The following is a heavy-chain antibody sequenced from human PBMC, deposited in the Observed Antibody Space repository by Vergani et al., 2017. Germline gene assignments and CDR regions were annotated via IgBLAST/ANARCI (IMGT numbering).Heavy chain of an antibody. CDR2: IKQDGSEK. Sequence: EVQLVESGGVVVQPGGSLRLSCAASGFTFSSYWMSWVRQAPGKGLEWVANIKQDGSEKYYVDSVKGRFTISRDNAKNSLYLQMNSLRAEDTAVYYCARDGEMATINGYFDYWGQGTLVTVSS. V-gene: IGHV3-7*01. CDR3: ARDGEMATINGYFDY. J-gene: IGHJ4*02. CDR1: GFTFSSYW. D-gene: IGHD5-24*01.